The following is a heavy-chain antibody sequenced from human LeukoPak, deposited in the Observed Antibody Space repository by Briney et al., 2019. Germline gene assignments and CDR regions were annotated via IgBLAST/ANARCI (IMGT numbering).Heavy chain of an antibody. CDR1: GFSFSTQE. J-gene: IGHJ4*02. CDR2: ISSNSRTT. Sequence: GGSLRLSCATSGFSFSTQEMTWVRQAPGEGLEWVSYISSNSRTTYYADSVKGRFTISRDNTRNSVFLPLNSLRVEDTGFYYCARGSYTGFDLYFDYWGQGTLVTVSS. D-gene: IGHD5-12*01. CDR3: ARGSYTGFDLYFDY. V-gene: IGHV3-48*03.